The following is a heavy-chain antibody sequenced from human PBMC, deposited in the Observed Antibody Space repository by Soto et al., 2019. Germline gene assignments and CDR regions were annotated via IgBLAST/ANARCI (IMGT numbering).Heavy chain of an antibody. CDR3: ATARGLYYYYGMDV. CDR2: INAGNGNT. V-gene: IGHV1-3*01. D-gene: IGHD3-10*01. CDR1: GYTFTSYA. J-gene: IGHJ6*02. Sequence: QVQLVQSGAEVKKPGASVKVSCKASGYTFTSYAMHWVRQAPGQRLEWMGWINAGNGNTKYSQKFQGRVTITRDTSASTDYMELSSLRSEDTAVYYCATARGLYYYYGMDVWGQGTTVTVSS.